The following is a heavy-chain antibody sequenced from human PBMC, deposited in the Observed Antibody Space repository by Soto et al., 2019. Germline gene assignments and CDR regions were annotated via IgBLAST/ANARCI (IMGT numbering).Heavy chain of an antibody. V-gene: IGHV3-30*18. D-gene: IGHD2-21*02. CDR3: AKDDVSGDGLWLVSA. CDR1: GFTFSSYG. CDR2: ISYDGSNK. J-gene: IGHJ5*02. Sequence: QVQLVESGGGVVQPGRSLRLSCAASGFTFSSYGMHWVRQAPGKGLEWVAVISYDGSNKYYADSVKGRFTISRDNSKNTLYLQMNSLRAEDTAMYYCAKDDVSGDGLWLVSAWGQGTPVTVS.